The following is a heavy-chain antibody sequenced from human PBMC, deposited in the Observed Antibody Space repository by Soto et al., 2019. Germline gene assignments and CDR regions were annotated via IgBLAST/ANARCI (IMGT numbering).Heavy chain of an antibody. CDR2: IKSKTDGGTT. CDR3: TTNNWNDEPYFDY. J-gene: IGHJ4*02. CDR1: GFTFSNAW. Sequence: GGSLRLSCAASGFTFSNAWMSWVRQAPGKGLEWVGRIKSKTDGGTTDYAAPVKGRFTISRDDSKNTLYLQMNSLKTEDTAVYYCTTNNWNDEPYFDYWGQGTLVTVSS. V-gene: IGHV3-15*01. D-gene: IGHD1-20*01.